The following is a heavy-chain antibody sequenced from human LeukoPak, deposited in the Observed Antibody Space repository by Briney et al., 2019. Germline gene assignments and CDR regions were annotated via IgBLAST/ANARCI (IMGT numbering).Heavy chain of an antibody. J-gene: IGHJ4*02. CDR1: GFTFSNYA. CDR2: ISFDGSDK. Sequence: GRSLRLTCAASGFTFSNYAMHCVRQAPGKGLEWVAFISFDGSDKYYADSVKGRFTISRDNSKNTLYLQMNSLRAEDTAVYYCAKSVGCSTTSCYAEVFDYWGQGTLVTVSS. CDR3: AKSVGCSTTSCYAEVFDY. D-gene: IGHD2-2*01. V-gene: IGHV3-30-3*02.